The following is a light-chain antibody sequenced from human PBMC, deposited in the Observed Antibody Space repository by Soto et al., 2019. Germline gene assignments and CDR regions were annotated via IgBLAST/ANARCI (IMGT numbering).Light chain of an antibody. CDR3: SSYTDSSNYV. V-gene: IGLV2-14*02. Sequence: QSALTQPASVSGSPGQSITISCTGTSRDVGRYNLVSWYQQHPGKAPKLMIYEVTKRPSGVSHRFSGSKSGTTASLTISGLQAEDEADYYCSSYTDSSNYVFGTGTKLTVL. CDR1: SRDVGRYNL. J-gene: IGLJ1*01. CDR2: EVT.